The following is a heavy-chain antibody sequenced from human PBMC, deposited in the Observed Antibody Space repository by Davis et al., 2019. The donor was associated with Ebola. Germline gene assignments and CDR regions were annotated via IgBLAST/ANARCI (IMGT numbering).Heavy chain of an antibody. V-gene: IGHV4-34*01. J-gene: IGHJ4*02. CDR2: IYYSGST. Sequence: MPSETLSLTCAVYGGSFSGYYWGWIRQPPGKGLEWIGSIYYSGSTYYNPSLKSRVTISVDTSKNQFSLKLSSVTAADTAVYYCARHTYYYDSSGYYRGDYFDYWGQGTLVTVSS. CDR1: GGSFSGYY. CDR3: ARHTYYYDSSGYYRGDYFDY. D-gene: IGHD3-22*01.